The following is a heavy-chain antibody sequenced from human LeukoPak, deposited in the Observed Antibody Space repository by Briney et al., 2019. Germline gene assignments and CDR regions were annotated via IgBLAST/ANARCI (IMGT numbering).Heavy chain of an antibody. D-gene: IGHD6-13*01. CDR3: ARESPGIAAAGTFRAFDI. V-gene: IGHV1-46*01. J-gene: IGHJ3*02. Sequence: ASVKVSCKASGYTFTTYYIHWVRQAPGQGLEWMGIINPSGGGTSYAQKFQGRVTMTRDTSTSTIYMELSSLRSEDTAVYYCARESPGIAAAGTFRAFDIWGQGTMVTVSS. CDR1: GYTFTTYY. CDR2: INPSGGGT.